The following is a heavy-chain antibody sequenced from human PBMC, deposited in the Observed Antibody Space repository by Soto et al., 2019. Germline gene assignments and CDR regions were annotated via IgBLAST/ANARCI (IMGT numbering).Heavy chain of an antibody. D-gene: IGHD3-22*01. Sequence: GASVKVSCKASGYTFTNFGISWVRQAPGQGLEWMGWISAYNGNTNYAQNFQGRVTMTTDTSTSTAYMELRSLRSDDTAVYYCARAHYYYDSSGYFHYWGQGSLVTVSS. J-gene: IGHJ4*02. CDR1: GYTFTNFG. CDR2: ISAYNGNT. V-gene: IGHV1-18*01. CDR3: ARAHYYYDSSGYFHY.